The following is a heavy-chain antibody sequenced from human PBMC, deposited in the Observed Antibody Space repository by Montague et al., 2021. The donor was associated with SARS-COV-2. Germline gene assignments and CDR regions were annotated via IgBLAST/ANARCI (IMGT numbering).Heavy chain of an antibody. Sequence: TLSLTCTVSGGSVTSTTYYWSWFRQRPGRGLEWVGFIYSSGSTANSPSLENRLTMSIDTSKNQFSLRLTSATAADTAVYYCAKGSGYPWGRGTRVAVSS. V-gene: IGHV4-31*03. CDR3: AKGSGYP. CDR2: IYSSGST. CDR1: GGSVTSTTYY. J-gene: IGHJ2*01. D-gene: IGHD6-25*01.